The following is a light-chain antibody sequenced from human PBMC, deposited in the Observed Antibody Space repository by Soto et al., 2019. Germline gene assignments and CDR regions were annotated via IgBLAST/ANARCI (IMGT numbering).Light chain of an antibody. CDR2: DAS. J-gene: IGKJ4*01. CDR1: HFVSTY. V-gene: IGKV1-5*01. CDR3: ERKGYQAT. Sequence: DIQMTQSPSTLSASVGDSVTITCRASHFVSTYLAWYQQKPGKVPKLLIYDASSLQSEVPSRFGGVGFGTEFTFSLGSLRADDFEIIYGERKGYQATSGEGTKV.